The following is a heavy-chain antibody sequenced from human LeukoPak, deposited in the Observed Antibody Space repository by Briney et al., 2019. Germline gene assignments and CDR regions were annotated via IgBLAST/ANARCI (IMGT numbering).Heavy chain of an antibody. Sequence: TGGSLRLSCAASGFTFGDYAMHWVRQAPGKGLEWVSGISWNSDSIGCADSVKGRFTISRDNAKNSLYLQMNSLRAEDTAVYYCARGGQQLDYWGQGTLVTVSS. CDR3: ARGGQQLDY. CDR2: ISWNSDSI. D-gene: IGHD6-13*01. J-gene: IGHJ4*02. V-gene: IGHV3-9*01. CDR1: GFTFGDYA.